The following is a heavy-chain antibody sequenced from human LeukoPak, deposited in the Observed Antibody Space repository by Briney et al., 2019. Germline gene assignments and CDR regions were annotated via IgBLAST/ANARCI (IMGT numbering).Heavy chain of an antibody. J-gene: IGHJ4*02. Sequence: ASVKVSCKASGYTFTDYYMHWVRQAPGQGFEWMGWINPNDGDTSYAQKFQGRVTMTRDTSISTAHMEVSRLRSDDTAVYYCARANFLYCSSSTCLFDYWGQGTLVTVSS. D-gene: IGHD2-2*01. CDR2: INPNDGDT. V-gene: IGHV1-2*02. CDR3: ARANFLYCSSSTCLFDY. CDR1: GYTFTDYY.